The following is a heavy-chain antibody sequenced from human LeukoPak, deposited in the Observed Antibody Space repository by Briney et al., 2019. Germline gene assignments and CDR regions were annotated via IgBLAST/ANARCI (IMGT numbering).Heavy chain of an antibody. V-gene: IGHV1-3*01. CDR2: INAGNGNT. Sequence: ASVKLSCKASVSAVTICAMHWGRQPPGPGLGWMGWINAGNGNTKYPQKFQGRVTITRDTSASTAYMELSSLRSEDTAVYYCARDRALLRCYFDYWGQGTLVTVSS. CDR1: VSAVTICA. J-gene: IGHJ4*02. D-gene: IGHD3-3*01. CDR3: ARDRALLRCYFDY.